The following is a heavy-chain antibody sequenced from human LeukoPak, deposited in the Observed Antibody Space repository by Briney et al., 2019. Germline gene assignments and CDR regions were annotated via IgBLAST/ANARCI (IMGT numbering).Heavy chain of an antibody. V-gene: IGHV1-8*01. CDR2: MNPNSGNT. D-gene: IGHD5-18*01. J-gene: IGHJ4*02. CDR3: ARGGYRYGYITPTAY. CDR1: VYTRTRYD. Sequence: SVKVSCKASVYTRTRYDINGVRQATRQRLEGMGWMNPNSGNTRDAQKFQGRVTMTRNTAISTASMELRSLRSEDTAVYYCARGGYRYGYITPTAYWGQGTLVTVSS.